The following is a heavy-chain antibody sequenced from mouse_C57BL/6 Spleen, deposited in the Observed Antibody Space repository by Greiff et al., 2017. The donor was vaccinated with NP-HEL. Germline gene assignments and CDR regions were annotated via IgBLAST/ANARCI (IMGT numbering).Heavy chain of an antibody. CDR1: GFTFSDYG. Sequence: DVMLVESGGGLVKPGGSLKLSCAASGFTFSDYGMHWVRQAPEKGLEWVAYISSGSSTIYYADKVKGRFTISRDNAKNTLFLQMTSLRSEDTAMYYCARENYDYDVWYFDVWGTGTTVTVSS. CDR3: ARENYDYDVWYFDV. D-gene: IGHD2-4*01. J-gene: IGHJ1*03. CDR2: ISSGSSTI. V-gene: IGHV5-17*01.